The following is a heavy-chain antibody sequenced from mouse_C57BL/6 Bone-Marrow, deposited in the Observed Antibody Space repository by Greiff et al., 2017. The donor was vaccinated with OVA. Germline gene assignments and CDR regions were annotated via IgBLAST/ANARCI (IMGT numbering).Heavy chain of an antibody. J-gene: IGHJ3*01. CDR3: ARAGDYSWFAY. V-gene: IGHV5-17*01. Sequence: DVQLVESGGGLVQPKGSLKLSCAASGFTFSDYGMHWVRQAPEKGLEWVAYISSGSSTIYYADTVKGRFTISRDNAKNTLFLQMTSLRSEDTAMYYCARAGDYSWFAYWGQGTLVTVSA. D-gene: IGHD1-1*01. CDR2: ISSGSSTI. CDR1: GFTFSDYG.